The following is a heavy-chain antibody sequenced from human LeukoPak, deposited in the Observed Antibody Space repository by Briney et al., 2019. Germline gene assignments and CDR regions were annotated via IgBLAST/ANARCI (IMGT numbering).Heavy chain of an antibody. J-gene: IGHJ3*02. V-gene: IGHV4-38-2*02. CDR2: IYHSGST. D-gene: IGHD3-22*01. CDR3: ARTASFLTYYYDSSGYSSVVAFDI. CDR1: GYSISSGYY. Sequence: SETLSLTCTVSGYSISSGYYWGWIRQPPGKGLEWIGSIYHSGSTYYNPSLKSRVTISVDTSKNQFSLKLSSVTAADTAVYYCARTASFLTYYYDSSGYSSVVAFDIWGQGTMVTVSS.